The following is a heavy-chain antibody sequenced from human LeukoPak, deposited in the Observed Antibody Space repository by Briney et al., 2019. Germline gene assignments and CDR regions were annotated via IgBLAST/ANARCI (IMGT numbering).Heavy chain of an antibody. CDR3: AKGKINHEGAFDI. Sequence: GGSLRPSCAASGFTFSDYSMKWVRQAPGKGLEWVSFISSSSSHIDYADSVKGRCTISRDNAKNSLYLQMNSLRGDDTAVYFCAKGKINHEGAFDIWGQGTLVTVSS. CDR2: ISSSSSHI. J-gene: IGHJ3*02. V-gene: IGHV3-21*04. CDR1: GFTFSDYS.